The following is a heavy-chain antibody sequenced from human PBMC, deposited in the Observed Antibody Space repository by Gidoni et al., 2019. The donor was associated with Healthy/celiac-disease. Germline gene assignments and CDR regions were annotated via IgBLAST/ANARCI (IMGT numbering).Heavy chain of an antibody. CDR2: INHSGST. D-gene: IGHD6-19*01. Sequence: QVQLQQWGAGLLKPSETLSLTCAVYGGSFSGYYWSWIRQPPGKGLEWIGEINHSGSTNYNPSLKSRVTISVDTSKNQFSLKLSSVTAADTAVYYCASGIAVADYYFDYWGQGTLVTVSS. CDR1: GGSFSGYY. J-gene: IGHJ4*02. V-gene: IGHV4-34*01. CDR3: ASGIAVADYYFDY.